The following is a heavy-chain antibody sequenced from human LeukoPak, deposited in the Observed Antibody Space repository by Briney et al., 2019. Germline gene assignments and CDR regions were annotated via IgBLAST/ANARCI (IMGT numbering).Heavy chain of an antibody. J-gene: IGHJ6*03. D-gene: IGHD2-2*01. Sequence: GPLQIPWQGPGSPFTRYWIAWVRQLPGKGLEWMGIIYTGDSDTINSPSCQGQVTISDDKSISTAYLQSSSLEASDTAMYYCARHQPYCSSTSCSDYMDVWGKGTTVTVSS. CDR3: ARHQPYCSSTSCSDYMDV. CDR2: IYTGDSDT. V-gene: IGHV5-51*01. CDR1: GSPFTRYW.